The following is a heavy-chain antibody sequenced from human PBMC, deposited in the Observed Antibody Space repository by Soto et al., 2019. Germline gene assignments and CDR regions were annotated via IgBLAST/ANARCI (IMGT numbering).Heavy chain of an antibody. CDR3: ARDYGQYYDFWSGPHPGAFDI. D-gene: IGHD3-3*01. CDR1: GFTFSSYA. Sequence: GGSLRLSCAASGFTFSSYAMHWVRQAPGKGLEWVAVISYDGSNKYYADSVKGRFTISRDNSKNTLYLQMNSLRAEDTAVYYCARDYGQYYDFWSGPHPGAFDIWGQGTMVTVSS. V-gene: IGHV3-30-3*01. CDR2: ISYDGSNK. J-gene: IGHJ3*02.